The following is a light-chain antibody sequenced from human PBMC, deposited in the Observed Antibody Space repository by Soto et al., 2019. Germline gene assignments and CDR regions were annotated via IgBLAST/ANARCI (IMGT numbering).Light chain of an antibody. CDR3: QQYKTWPQLT. Sequence: EIVMTQSPATLSVSPGETATLSCRASQSVTYNLAWYQQKPGQGPRLLIYGAFTRATGIPARFSCSGSVTEFKLTTIGLRSKDFAVYYCQQYKTWPQLTFSGGTKVEIK. V-gene: IGKV3-15*01. CDR1: QSVTYN. CDR2: GAF. J-gene: IGKJ4*01.